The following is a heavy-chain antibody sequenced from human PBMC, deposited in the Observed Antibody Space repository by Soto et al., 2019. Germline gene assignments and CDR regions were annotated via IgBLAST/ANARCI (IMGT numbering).Heavy chain of an antibody. Sequence: EVQLVDSGGGFVQPGGSLRLSCAASGFTFDTFSMNWIRQAPGKGLEWVSYISGRSTVIYYADSVKGRFTISRDNAKNSLYLQMNSLRDDDSAVYYCARVRSGSYYYLDYWGQGTLVTVSS. J-gene: IGHJ4*02. V-gene: IGHV3-48*02. CDR2: ISGRSTVI. D-gene: IGHD1-26*01. CDR3: ARVRSGSYYYLDY. CDR1: GFTFDTFS.